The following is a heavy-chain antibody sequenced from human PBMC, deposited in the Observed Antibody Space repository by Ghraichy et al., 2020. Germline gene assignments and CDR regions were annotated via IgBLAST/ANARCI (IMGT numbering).Heavy chain of an antibody. CDR2: IKQDGSEK. J-gene: IGHJ6*03. CDR3: ARDRSSRTGVLYYYYYYMDV. Sequence: GSLRLSCAASGFTFSSYWMSWVRQAPGKGLEWVANIKQDGSEKYYVDSVKGRFTISRDNAKNSLYLQMNSLRAEDTAVYYCARDRSSRTGVLYYYYYYMDVWGKGTTVTVSS. D-gene: IGHD6-13*01. CDR1: GFTFSSYW. V-gene: IGHV3-7*01.